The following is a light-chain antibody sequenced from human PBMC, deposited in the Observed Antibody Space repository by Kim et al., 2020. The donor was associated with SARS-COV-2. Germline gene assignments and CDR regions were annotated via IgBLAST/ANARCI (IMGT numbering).Light chain of an antibody. CDR2: DAS. J-gene: IGKJ1*01. CDR1: QGISPW. Sequence: GDSVTITCRSSQGISPWLAWYQQKPGKAPKLLIYDASSLESGVPSRFSGSGSGTEFTLTISSLQPDDFATYYCQQYHSSSPTFGQGTKVDIK. V-gene: IGKV1-5*01. CDR3: QQYHSSSPT.